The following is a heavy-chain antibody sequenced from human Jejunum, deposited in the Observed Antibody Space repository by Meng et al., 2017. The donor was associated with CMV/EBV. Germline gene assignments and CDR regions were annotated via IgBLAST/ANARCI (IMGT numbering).Heavy chain of an antibody. Sequence: GFTVTSYSINWVRQALGKGLEWLSYISGSSTYIYHADSVKGRFTISRDNAKNSVYLQMNSLRAEDTAVYYCARAIDYGDPNWFDPWGQGTLVTVSS. D-gene: IGHD4-17*01. CDR2: ISGSSTYI. J-gene: IGHJ5*02. CDR1: GFTVTSYS. CDR3: ARAIDYGDPNWFDP. V-gene: IGHV3-21*01.